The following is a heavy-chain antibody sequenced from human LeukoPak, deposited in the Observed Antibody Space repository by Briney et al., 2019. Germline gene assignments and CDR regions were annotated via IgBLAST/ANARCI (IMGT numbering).Heavy chain of an antibody. Sequence: GGSLRLSCAASGFTFSSYAMSWVRQAPGKGLEWVSSISSRSSYIDYADSLKGRFTISRDNAKDSLYLQMNSLRAEDTAVYYCARGKEPVAGSLSHFDYWGQGTLVTVSP. D-gene: IGHD6-19*01. CDR2: ISSRSSYI. CDR3: ARGKEPVAGSLSHFDY. V-gene: IGHV3-21*01. CDR1: GFTFSSYA. J-gene: IGHJ4*02.